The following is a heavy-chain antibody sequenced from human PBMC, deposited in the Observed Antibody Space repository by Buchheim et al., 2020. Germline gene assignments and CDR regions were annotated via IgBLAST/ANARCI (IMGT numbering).Heavy chain of an antibody. CDR2: INPDGSST. V-gene: IGHV3-74*01. CDR3: ARGRDCGGGSCDGYHYYGMDV. CDR1: GFTFSDSW. D-gene: IGHD2-21*01. Sequence: EVQLVESGGGLVQPGGSLRLSCAASGFTFSDSWIHWVRQAPGKGLVWVSRINPDGSSTAYADSVKGRFTISRANAKNSLFLQMNGLRAEDTSVYYCARGRDCGGGSCDGYHYYGMDVWGQGTT. J-gene: IGHJ6*02.